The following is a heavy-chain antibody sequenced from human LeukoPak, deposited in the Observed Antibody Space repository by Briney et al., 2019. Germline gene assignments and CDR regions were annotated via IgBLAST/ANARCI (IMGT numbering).Heavy chain of an antibody. CDR2: ISNSGST. CDR3: ARGYSSGSIDY. D-gene: IGHD3-22*01. V-gene: IGHV4-59*11. CDR1: GGPIISHY. J-gene: IGHJ4*02. Sequence: SETLSLTCTVSGGPIISHYWTWIRQSPVKGLEWIGDISNSGSTSYNPSLKSRVTISIDTSKNQFSLKLSSVTAADTAVYYCARGYSSGSIDYWGQGTLVTVSS.